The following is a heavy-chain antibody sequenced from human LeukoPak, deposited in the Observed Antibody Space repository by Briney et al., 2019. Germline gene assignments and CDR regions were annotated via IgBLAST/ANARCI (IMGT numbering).Heavy chain of an antibody. Sequence: SETLSLTCTVSGGSISSYYWSWIRQPAGKGLEWIGRIYTSGSTNYNPSLKSRVTMSVDTSKNQFSLKLSSVTAADTAVYYCARVVVAAATDAFDIWGQGTMVTVSS. CDR1: GGSISSYY. D-gene: IGHD2-15*01. V-gene: IGHV4-4*07. J-gene: IGHJ3*02. CDR3: ARVVVAAATDAFDI. CDR2: IYTSGST.